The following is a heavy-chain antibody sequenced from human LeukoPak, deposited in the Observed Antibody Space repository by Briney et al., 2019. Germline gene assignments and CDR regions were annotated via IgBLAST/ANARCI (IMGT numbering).Heavy chain of an antibody. Sequence: GGSLRLSCAASGFTFSSYAMHWVRQAPGKGLEWVAVISYDGSNKYYADSVKGRFTISRDNSKNTLYLQMNSLRAEDTAVYYCAKDGYSYEIYYFDYWGQGTLVTVSS. CDR2: ISYDGSNK. CDR1: GFTFSSYA. D-gene: IGHD5-18*01. CDR3: AKDGYSYEIYYFDY. V-gene: IGHV3-30*04. J-gene: IGHJ4*02.